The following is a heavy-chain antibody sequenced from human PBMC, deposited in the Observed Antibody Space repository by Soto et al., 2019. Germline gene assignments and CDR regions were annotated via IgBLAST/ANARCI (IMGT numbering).Heavy chain of an antibody. CDR3: ARMVKGYSSSWYGPLPYYYYGMDV. V-gene: IGHV4-59*01. J-gene: IGHJ6*02. Sequence: SETLSLTCTFSCGSIISYYWSWIRQPPGKGLEWIGYIYYSGSTNYNPSLKSRVTISVDTSKNQFSLKLSSVTAADTAVYYCARMVKGYSSSWYGPLPYYYYGMDVWGQGTTVTVSS. CDR1: CGSIISYY. CDR2: IYYSGST. D-gene: IGHD6-13*01.